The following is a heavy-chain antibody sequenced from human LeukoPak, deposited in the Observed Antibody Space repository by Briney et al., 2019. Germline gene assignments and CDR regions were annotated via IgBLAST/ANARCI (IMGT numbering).Heavy chain of an antibody. CDR3: ANWVAYWNDDEEY. V-gene: IGHV3-30*02. CDR2: IRYVGSTK. J-gene: IGHJ4*02. D-gene: IGHD1-1*01. CDR1: GFTFSSYG. Sequence: PGGSLRLSCAASGFTFSSYGMRWVRQAPGKGLEWVAFIRYVGSTKYYADSVKGRFTISRDNSKNTLYLQMNSLRAEDTAVYYCANWVAYWNDDEEYWGQGTLVTVSS.